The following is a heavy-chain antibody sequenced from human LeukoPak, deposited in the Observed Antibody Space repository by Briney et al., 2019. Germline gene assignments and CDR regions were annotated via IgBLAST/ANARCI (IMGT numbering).Heavy chain of an antibody. CDR1: GFTFSRCG. CDR3: AREFEAAGFWAFDY. J-gene: IGHJ4*02. V-gene: IGHV3-33*01. D-gene: IGHD3-16*01. CDR2: IWYDGSNK. Sequence: GGSRRRSCAASGFTFSRCGMHWVRQAPGKRLEWVAVIWYDGSNKQYADSVKGRFTISRDNSKNTLYLQMNSLRAEDTAVYYCAREFEAAGFWAFDYWGQGPLVTAPS.